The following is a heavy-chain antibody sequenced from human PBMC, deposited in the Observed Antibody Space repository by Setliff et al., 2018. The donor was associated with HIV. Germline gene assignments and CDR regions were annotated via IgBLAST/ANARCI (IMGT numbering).Heavy chain of an antibody. D-gene: IGHD3-22*01. V-gene: IGHV4-61*08. CDR1: GGSISSGGYY. J-gene: IGHJ4*02. Sequence: PSETLSLTCTVSGGSISSGGYYWRWIRQHPGKGLEWIGYIYYSGSTNYNPSLKRRVTISVDTSKNQFSLKLSSVTAADTAVYYCARGHTYYYDSSGYYYDYWGQGTLVTVSS. CDR3: ARGHTYYYDSSGYYYDY. CDR2: IYYSGST.